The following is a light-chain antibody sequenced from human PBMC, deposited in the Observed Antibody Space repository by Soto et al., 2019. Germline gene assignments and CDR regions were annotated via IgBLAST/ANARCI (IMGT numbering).Light chain of an antibody. CDR2: DAS. CDR3: HQLYSYPYT. CDR1: QGIRSY. J-gene: IGKJ2*01. V-gene: IGKV1-9*01. Sequence: RLTQSPSSLSASVGDRVTITCRASQGIRSYLAWYQHKPGKAPKLLLYDASTLQNGVPSRFSGSGSGTDFTLTITSLQPEAFATYYCHQLYSYPYTFGQGAKLEI.